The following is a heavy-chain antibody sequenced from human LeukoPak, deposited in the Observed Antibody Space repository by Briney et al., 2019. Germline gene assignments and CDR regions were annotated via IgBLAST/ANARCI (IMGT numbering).Heavy chain of an antibody. D-gene: IGHD3-16*01. J-gene: IGHJ4*02. CDR1: GFTFSTYG. CDR2: IKQDGSES. Sequence: PGGSLRLSCAASGFTFSTYGMNWVRQAPGKGLEWVANIKQDGSESYYVDSVKGRFTFSRDNAKNSLYLQINSLRAEDTAVYYCARLGEKADFDYWGQGTLVTVSS. CDR3: ARLGEKADFDY. V-gene: IGHV3-7*01.